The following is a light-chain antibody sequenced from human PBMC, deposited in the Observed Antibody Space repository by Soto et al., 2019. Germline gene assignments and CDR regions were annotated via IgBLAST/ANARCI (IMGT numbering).Light chain of an antibody. V-gene: IGLV2-11*01. J-gene: IGLJ2*01. Sequence: QSVLTQPRSVSGSPGQSVTISCTGSSSDVGGYNFVSWFQVHPGKVPRLIIYDVAKRPSGVPVRFSGSKSGNTASLTISGLQAEDEADYSCCAYAGSYTLVFGGGTKLTVL. CDR1: SSDVGGYNF. CDR2: DVA. CDR3: CAYAGSYTLV.